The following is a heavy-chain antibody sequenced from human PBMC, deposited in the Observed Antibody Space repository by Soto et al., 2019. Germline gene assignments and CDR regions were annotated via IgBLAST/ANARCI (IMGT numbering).Heavy chain of an antibody. CDR2: ISYDGSNK. V-gene: IGHV3-30*18. Sequence: QVQLVESGGGVVQPGRSLRLSCAASGFTFISYGMHWVRQAPGKGLEWVAVISYDGSNKYYADSVKGRFTISRDNSKNTLYLQMNNLRAEDTAVYYCAKDKVPVVVTAPFDYWGQGTLVTVSS. D-gene: IGHD2-21*02. CDR1: GFTFISYG. J-gene: IGHJ4*02. CDR3: AKDKVPVVVTAPFDY.